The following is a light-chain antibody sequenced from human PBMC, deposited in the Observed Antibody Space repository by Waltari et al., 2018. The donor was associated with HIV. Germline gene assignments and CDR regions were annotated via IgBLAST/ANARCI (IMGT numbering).Light chain of an antibody. CDR1: SNDVGGFDL. V-gene: IGLV2-23*02. J-gene: IGLJ2*01. Sequence: HSALTQPASVSGSPGQSLTLSCTGTSNDVGGFDLVSWYQHHPGKAPKLIIFEVNKRPSGVSNRFSGSKSGNTASLTISGLQTEDETDYYCCSYARSRSLLFGRGTKLTVL. CDR2: EVN. CDR3: CSYARSRSLL.